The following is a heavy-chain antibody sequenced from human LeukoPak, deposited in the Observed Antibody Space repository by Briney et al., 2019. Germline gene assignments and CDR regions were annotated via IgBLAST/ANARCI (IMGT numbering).Heavy chain of an antibody. CDR2: IHYSGTT. CDR3: AKTADSSPYSPFDY. V-gene: IGHV4-39*01. CDR1: GGSISSSTYY. D-gene: IGHD3-22*01. J-gene: IGHJ4*02. Sequence: SETLSLTCTVSGGSISSSTYYWGWIRQPPGKGLEWIGTIHYSGTTYYNPSLKSRVTRSVDASKNQFSLKLNSVTAADTAVYYCAKTADSSPYSPFDYWGQGTLVTVSS.